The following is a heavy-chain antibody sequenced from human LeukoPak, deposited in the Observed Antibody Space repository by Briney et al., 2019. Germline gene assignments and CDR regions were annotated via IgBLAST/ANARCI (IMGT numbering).Heavy chain of an antibody. V-gene: IGHV1-18*01. CDR1: GYTFTSYG. J-gene: IGHJ4*02. CDR3: AREGGYSSSWYGNLFGSAPSTFDY. D-gene: IGHD6-13*01. CDR2: ISAYNGNK. Sequence: ASVKVSCKASGYTFTSYGISWVRQAPGQGLEWMGWISAYNGNKNFPQKLQGRVTMTTDTSTSTAYMELRSLRSDDTAVYYCAREGGYSSSWYGNLFGSAPSTFDYWGQGTLVTVSS.